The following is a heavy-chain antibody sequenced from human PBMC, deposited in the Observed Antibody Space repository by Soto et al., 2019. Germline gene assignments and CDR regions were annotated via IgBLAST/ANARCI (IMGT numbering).Heavy chain of an antibody. CDR3: ARRKGLDIVVYY. D-gene: IGHD3-10*01. V-gene: IGHV4-34*01. J-gene: IGHJ4*02. CDR1: GGSFSGYY. Sequence: LSLTCAVYGGSFSGYYWTWIRQPPGTGLEWIGEINHSGSTNYNPSLKSRVTISVDTSKNQFSLKLSSVTAADTAVYYCARRKGLDIVVYYWGQGILVTVSS. CDR2: INHSGST.